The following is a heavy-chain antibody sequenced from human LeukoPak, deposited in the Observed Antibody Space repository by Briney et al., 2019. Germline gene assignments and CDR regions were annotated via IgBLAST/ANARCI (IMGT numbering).Heavy chain of an antibody. V-gene: IGHV4-4*07. CDR2: IYTSGST. CDR1: GGSISSHY. J-gene: IGHJ3*02. CDR3: ASNFCDYEAFDI. D-gene: IGHD4-17*01. Sequence: PSETLSLTCTVSGGSISSHYWSWIRQPAGKGLEWIGRIYTSGSTNYNPSLKSRVTMSVDTSKNQFSLKLSSVTAADTAVYYCASNFCDYEAFDIWGQGTMVTVSS.